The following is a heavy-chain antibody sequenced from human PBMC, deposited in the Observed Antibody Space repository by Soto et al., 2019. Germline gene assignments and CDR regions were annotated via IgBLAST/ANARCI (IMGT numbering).Heavy chain of an antibody. CDR1: GFTFSSYS. Sequence: PGGSLRLSCAASGFTFSSYSMNWVRQAPVKGLECVSSISSSSSYIYYADSVKGRFTISRDNAKNSLYLQMNSLRAEDTAVYYCARDTPVRYCSSTSCYHYYYYYGMDVWGQGTTVTVSS. D-gene: IGHD2-2*01. CDR2: ISSSSSYI. CDR3: ARDTPVRYCSSTSCYHYYYYYGMDV. J-gene: IGHJ6*02. V-gene: IGHV3-21*01.